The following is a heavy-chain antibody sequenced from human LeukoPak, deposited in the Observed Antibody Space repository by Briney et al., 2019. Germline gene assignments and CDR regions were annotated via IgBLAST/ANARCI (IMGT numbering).Heavy chain of an antibody. Sequence: AASVRVSCKASGYTFTIYGISWVRQAPGQGREWMGWISAYNGNTNYAQKLQGRVTMTTDTSTSTAYMELRSLRSDDTAVYYCARLLLVGAYAFDIWGQGTMVTVSS. V-gene: IGHV1-18*01. CDR1: GYTFTIYG. CDR2: ISAYNGNT. CDR3: ARLLLVGAYAFDI. D-gene: IGHD1-26*01. J-gene: IGHJ3*02.